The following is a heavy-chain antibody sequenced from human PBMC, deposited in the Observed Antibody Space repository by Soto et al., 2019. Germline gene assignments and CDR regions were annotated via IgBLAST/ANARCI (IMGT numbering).Heavy chain of an antibody. CDR1: GDSSSSYY. CDR3: ARDFAYFDS. D-gene: IGHD3-3*01. CDR2: VYHTGRT. J-gene: IGHJ4*02. V-gene: IGHV4-59*01. Sequence: PSETLSLTCTISGDSSSSYYWSWIRQPPGKGLEWIGYVYHTGRTSHNPSLKSRVSISMDTSKNQFSLNLDSVTAADTAVYFCARDFAYFDSWGQGTLVTVSS.